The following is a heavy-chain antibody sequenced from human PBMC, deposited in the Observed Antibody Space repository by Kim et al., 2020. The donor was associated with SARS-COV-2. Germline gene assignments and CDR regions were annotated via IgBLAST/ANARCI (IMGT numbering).Heavy chain of an antibody. CDR2: IYYSGST. CDR3: ASGLYYYYYYGMDV. Sequence: SETLSLTCTVSGGSISSSSYYWGWIRQPPGKGLEWIGSIYYSGSTYYNPSLKSRVTISVDTSKNQFSLKLSSVTAADTAVYYCASGLYYYYYYGMDVWGQGTTVTVSS. V-gene: IGHV4-39*01. CDR1: GGSISSSSYY. J-gene: IGHJ6*02.